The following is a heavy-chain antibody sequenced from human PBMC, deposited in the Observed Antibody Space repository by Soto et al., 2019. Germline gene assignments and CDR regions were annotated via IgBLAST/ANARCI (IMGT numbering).Heavy chain of an antibody. CDR2: MNPNSGNT. CDR1: GYTFTSYD. CDR3: ANTRGAGVLRLGELRVNWFDP. J-gene: IGHJ5*02. Sequence: QVQLVQSGAEVKKPGASVKVSCKASGYTFTSYDINWVRQATGQGLEWMGWMNPNSGNTGYAQKYEAGVTMTSKISISTAYVEVSSVSSEDTDVYYCANTRGAGVLRLGELRVNWFDPWGQGTLVTVSS. V-gene: IGHV1-8*01. D-gene: IGHD3-16*01.